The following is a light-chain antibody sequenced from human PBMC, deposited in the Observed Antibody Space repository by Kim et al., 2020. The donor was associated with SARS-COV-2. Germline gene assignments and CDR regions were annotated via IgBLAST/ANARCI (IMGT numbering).Light chain of an antibody. CDR3: QQFNNWPPLS. V-gene: IGKV3-15*01. CDR1: QSVASD. J-gene: IGKJ3*01. CDR2: GAS. Sequence: ETLMTQSPATLSASPGETVTMSCRASQSVASDLAWYQQKPGQAPRLLIYGASTRANGVPARFSGSGSGTDFTLTISSLLSEDFAVYYCQQFNNWPPLSFGPGTKVDIK.